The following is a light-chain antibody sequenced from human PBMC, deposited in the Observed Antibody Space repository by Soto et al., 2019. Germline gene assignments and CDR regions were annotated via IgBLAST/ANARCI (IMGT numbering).Light chain of an antibody. CDR1: QSMSNY. Sequence: DIELTQSPSSLSSSVGDRVTIACRASQSMSNYLNWYQHKPGKVPKLLIYAPSSLQSRVPTRFSGSGSGKHITLTISSLQPEDFATYYRQQSYGTPLTFGGGTKVEIK. V-gene: IGKV1-39*01. CDR2: APS. J-gene: IGKJ4*01. CDR3: QQSYGTPLT.